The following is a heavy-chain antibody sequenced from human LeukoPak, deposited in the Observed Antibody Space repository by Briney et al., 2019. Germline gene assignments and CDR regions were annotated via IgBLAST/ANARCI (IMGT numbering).Heavy chain of an antibody. CDR3: ARDGLYYGSGSYIGY. Sequence: ASVKVSCKASGYTFTGYYMHWVRQAPGQGLEWMGWINPNSGGTNYAQKFQGRVTMTRDTSISTAYMELSRLRSDDTAVYYCARDGLYYGSGSYIGYWGQGTLVTVSS. CDR2: INPNSGGT. D-gene: IGHD3-10*01. V-gene: IGHV1-2*02. J-gene: IGHJ4*02. CDR1: GYTFTGYY.